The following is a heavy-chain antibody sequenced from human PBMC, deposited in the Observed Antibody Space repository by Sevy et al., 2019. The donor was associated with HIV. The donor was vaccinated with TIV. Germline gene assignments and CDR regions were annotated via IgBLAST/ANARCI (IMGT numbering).Heavy chain of an antibody. V-gene: IGHV3-30*04. J-gene: IGHJ4*02. CDR2: TSYDGSHK. CDR3: ARDPRMYGDYLLAYFDY. CDR1: GFIFSNFA. D-gene: IGHD2-8*01. Sequence: GGSLRLSCTVSGFIFSNFAMHWVRQAPGKGLEWVAVTSYDGSHKYYADSVKGRFTVSRDNSKNTLFLQMDSLRAEDTAVYYCARDPRMYGDYLLAYFDYWGQGTLVTVSS.